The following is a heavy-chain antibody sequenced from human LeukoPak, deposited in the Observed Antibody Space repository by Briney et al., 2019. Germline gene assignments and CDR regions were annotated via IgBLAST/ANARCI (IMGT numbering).Heavy chain of an antibody. CDR1: GFTSSSYS. CDR2: ISSSSSYI. V-gene: IGHV3-21*01. J-gene: IGHJ4*02. CDR3: ARARGSIVVAAHYFDY. Sequence: GGSLRLSCAASGFTSSSYSMNWVHQAPGKGLEWVSSISSSSSYIYYADSVKGRFTISRDNAQNSLYLQMNSLRAEDTAVYYCARARGSIVVAAHYFDYWGQGTLVTVSS. D-gene: IGHD6-19*01.